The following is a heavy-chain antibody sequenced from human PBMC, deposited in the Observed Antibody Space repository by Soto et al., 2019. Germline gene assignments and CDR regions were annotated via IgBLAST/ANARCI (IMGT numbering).Heavy chain of an antibody. J-gene: IGHJ4*02. D-gene: IGHD1-1*01. V-gene: IGHV3-21*01. CDR1: GLTFSIYT. CDR3: VCDDNRRF. CDR2: LGRTVIDR. Sequence: EIQLVESGGGLVKPGGSLRLSCAASGLTFSIYTMNWVRQAPGKGLEFVSSLGRTVIDRYYIDSVKGRFTISRDNAQKSLYLQMNSLRVEDTALYYCVCDDNRRFWGQGTLVTVSS.